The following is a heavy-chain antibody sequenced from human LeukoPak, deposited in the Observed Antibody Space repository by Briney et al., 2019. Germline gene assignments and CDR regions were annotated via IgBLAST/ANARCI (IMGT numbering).Heavy chain of an antibody. CDR1: GGSISSGGYY. D-gene: IGHD3-10*01. Sequence: PPQTLSLTCTVSGGSISSGGYYWSWIRQPPGKGLGWIGSIYYSGSTYYNPSLKSRVTISVDTSKNQFSLKLSSVTAADTAVYYCARGALWFRELSGGYYFDYWGQGTLVTVSS. CDR3: ARGALWFRELSGGYYFDY. J-gene: IGHJ4*02. V-gene: IGHV4-39*07. CDR2: IYYSGST.